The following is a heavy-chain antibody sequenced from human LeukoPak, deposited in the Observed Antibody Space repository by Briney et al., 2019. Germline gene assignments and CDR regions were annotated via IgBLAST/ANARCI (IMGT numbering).Heavy chain of an antibody. D-gene: IGHD3-10*01. V-gene: IGHV4-34*01. Sequence: SETQSLTCAVYGGSFSTYYWNWIRQPPGKGLEWIGEINHSGITNYNPSLKSRVIISVDTSKKQSSLRLTSVTAADTAVYYCARGEPGGRDYWGQGTLVTVSS. CDR1: GGSFSTYY. CDR2: INHSGIT. J-gene: IGHJ4*02. CDR3: ARGEPGGRDY.